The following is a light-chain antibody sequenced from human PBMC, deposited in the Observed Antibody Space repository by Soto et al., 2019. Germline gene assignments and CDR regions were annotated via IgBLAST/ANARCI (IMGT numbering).Light chain of an antibody. J-gene: IGKJ5*01. V-gene: IGKV3-11*01. CDR3: QQRAGSST. CDR2: DAS. CDR1: QTVSNQ. Sequence: EIVLTQSPVTLSLSPGERATLSCRASQTVSNQLAWYQQKPGQAPRLLIYDASRRVTAIPARFSGSGSGTDFTLTLSSLEPEDFAVYYCQQRAGSSTFGQGTRLEMK.